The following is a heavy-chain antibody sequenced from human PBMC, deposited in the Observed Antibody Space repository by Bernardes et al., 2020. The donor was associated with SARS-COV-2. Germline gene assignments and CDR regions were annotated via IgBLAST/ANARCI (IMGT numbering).Heavy chain of an antibody. Sequence: VSVTSSCKSSESRFTFTTFYIHWVRQAPGQGLEWMGVILPSDGRTTYAQNFQGRVTITRDTSTTTIYMELSSLRSDDTAVYYCARDKEAFDYWGQGTLVTVSS. CDR3: ARDKEAFDY. V-gene: IGHV1-46*01. CDR2: ILPSDGRT. CDR1: ESRFTFTTFY. J-gene: IGHJ4*02.